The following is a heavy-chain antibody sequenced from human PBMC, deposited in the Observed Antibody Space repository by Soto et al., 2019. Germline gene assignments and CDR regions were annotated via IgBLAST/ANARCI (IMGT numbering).Heavy chain of an antibody. V-gene: IGHV1-18*01. Sequence: ASVKVSCKASGYTFTSYGISWVRQAPGQGLEWMGWISAYNGNTNYAQKLQGRVTMTTDTSTSTAYLEMNSLRVEDTAVYYCARDSTTSVEGNNFFYDAFDIWGQGTRVTVSS. CDR2: ISAYNGNT. CDR3: ARDSTTSVEGNNFFYDAFDI. D-gene: IGHD3-3*01. J-gene: IGHJ3*02. CDR1: GYTFTSYG.